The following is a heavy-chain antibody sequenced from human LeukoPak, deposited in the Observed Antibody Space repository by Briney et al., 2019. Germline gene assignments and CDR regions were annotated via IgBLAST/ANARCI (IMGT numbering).Heavy chain of an antibody. J-gene: IGHJ4*02. CDR2: IKSKTDGGTT. V-gene: IGHV3-15*01. CDR1: GFTFSNAW. CDR3: TTDLLIVVVVAATDY. Sequence: GGSLRLSCAASGFTFSNAWMSWVRQAPGKGLEWVGRIKSKTDGGTTDYAAPVKGRFTISRDDSKNTLYLQMNSLKTEDTAVYYCTTDLLIVVVVAATDYWDQGTLVTVSS. D-gene: IGHD2-15*01.